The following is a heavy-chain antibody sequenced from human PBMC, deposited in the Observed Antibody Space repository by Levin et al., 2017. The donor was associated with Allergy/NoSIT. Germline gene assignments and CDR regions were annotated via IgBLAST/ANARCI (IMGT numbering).Heavy chain of an antibody. CDR3: ARGGRHRRALRFGNYFDS. CDR1: GDSLSGYY. CDR2: LNQSGGT. D-gene: IGHD3-16*01. Sequence: AGGSLRLSCEVSGDSLSGYYWSWIRQPPGKGLEWIGELNQSGGTNTTPSLKSRITISADTSKNHLSLKLTSVTAADTGVYFCARGGRHRRALRFGNYFDSWGQGALVTVSS. J-gene: IGHJ4*02. V-gene: IGHV4-34*01.